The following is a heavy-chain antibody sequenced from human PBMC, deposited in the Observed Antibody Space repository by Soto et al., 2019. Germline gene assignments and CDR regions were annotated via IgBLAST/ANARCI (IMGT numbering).Heavy chain of an antibody. CDR3: ETYSSTFDY. D-gene: IGHD6-13*01. V-gene: IGHV3-23*01. J-gene: IGHJ4*02. CDR2: ISATDTTT. CDR1: EFSFSSYA. Sequence: GGSLRLSCAASEFSFSSYALNWVRQAPGKGLEWVSAISATDTTTYYADSVKGRFTISRDNSKRTLFLQMDSLSPEDTAVYYCETYSSTFDYWGQGTLVTVSS.